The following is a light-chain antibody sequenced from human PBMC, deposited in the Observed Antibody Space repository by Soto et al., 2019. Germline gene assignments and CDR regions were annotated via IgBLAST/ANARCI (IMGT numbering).Light chain of an antibody. CDR2: EVS. V-gene: IGLV2-14*01. J-gene: IGLJ1*01. Sequence: QSVLTQPACVSGSPGQSITISCAGTSSDVGGYNYVSWYQQHPGKAPKLMIYEVSNRPSGVSNRFSGSKSGNTASLTISGLQAEDEADYYCRSYTSRSTLSVFGTGTKVIVL. CDR3: RSYTSRSTLSV. CDR1: SSDVGGYNY.